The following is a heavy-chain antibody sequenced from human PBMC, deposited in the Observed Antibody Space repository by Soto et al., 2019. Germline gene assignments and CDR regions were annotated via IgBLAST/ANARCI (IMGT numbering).Heavy chain of an antibody. CDR2: INHSGST. V-gene: IGHV4-34*01. D-gene: IGHD6-13*01. CDR1: GGSFSGYY. J-gene: IGHJ6*02. Sequence: NPSETLSLTCAVYGGSFSGYYWSWIRQPPGKGLEWIGEINHSGSTNYNPSLKSRVTISVDTSKNQFSLKLSSVTAADTAVYYCASNILEEIDSSRWPDWVYGMDVWGQGTTVTVSS. CDR3: ASNILEEIDSSRWPDWVYGMDV.